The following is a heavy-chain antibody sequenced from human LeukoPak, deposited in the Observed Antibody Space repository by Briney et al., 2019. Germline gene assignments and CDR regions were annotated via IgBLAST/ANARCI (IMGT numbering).Heavy chain of an antibody. CDR2: IYYSGST. Sequence: SETLSLTCAVYGGSFSGYYWSWIRQPPGKGLEWIGYIYYSGSTNYNPSLKSRVTISVDTSKNQFSLKLSSVTAADTAVYYCARQPSGLYYFDYWGQGTLVTVSS. J-gene: IGHJ4*02. CDR1: GGSFSGYY. V-gene: IGHV4-59*08. D-gene: IGHD3-10*01. CDR3: ARQPSGLYYFDY.